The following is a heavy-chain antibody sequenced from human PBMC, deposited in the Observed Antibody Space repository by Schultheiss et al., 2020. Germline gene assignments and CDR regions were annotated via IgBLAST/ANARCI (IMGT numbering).Heavy chain of an antibody. Sequence: SQTLSLTCTVSGGSISSGGYYWSWIRQHPGKGLEWIGYIYYSGSTYYNPSLKSRVTISVDTSKNQFSLKLSSVTAADTAVYYCAREMVVPAAPANWFDPWGQGTLVTVSS. V-gene: IGHV4-31*03. CDR3: AREMVVPAAPANWFDP. D-gene: IGHD2-2*01. J-gene: IGHJ5*02. CDR1: GGSISSGGYY. CDR2: IYYSGST.